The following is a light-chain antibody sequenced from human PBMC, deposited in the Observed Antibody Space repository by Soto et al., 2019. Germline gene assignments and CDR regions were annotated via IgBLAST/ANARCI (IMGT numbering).Light chain of an antibody. V-gene: IGKV3-15*01. CDR2: GAS. CDR1: QSADNH. Sequence: EIVMTQSPATLSVSPGERATLSCWASQSADNHLAWYQQKPGQAPRLLIYGASTRATGIPARFSGSGSGTEFTLSISSLQSEDFAVYYCQQYHNWPYTFGQGTKLESK. CDR3: QQYHNWPYT. J-gene: IGKJ2*01.